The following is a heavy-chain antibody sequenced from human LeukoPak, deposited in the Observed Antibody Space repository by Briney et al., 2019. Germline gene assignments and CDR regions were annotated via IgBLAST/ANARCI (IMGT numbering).Heavy chain of an antibody. J-gene: IGHJ3*02. CDR2: IYTSGST. CDR3: ARDPDDYVWGSYLPPGAFDI. V-gene: IGHV4-61*02. D-gene: IGHD3-16*02. CDR1: GGSISSGSYY. Sequence: SQTLSLTCTVSGGSISSGSYYWSWIRQPAGKGLEWIGRIYTSGSTNYNPSLKSRVTISVDTSKNQFSLKLSSVTAADTAVYYCARDPDDYVWGSYLPPGAFDIWGQGTMVTVSS.